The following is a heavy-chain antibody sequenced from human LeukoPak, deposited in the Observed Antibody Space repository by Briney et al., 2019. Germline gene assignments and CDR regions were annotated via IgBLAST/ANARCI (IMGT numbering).Heavy chain of an antibody. J-gene: IGHJ6*03. CDR2: IIPIFGTA. CDR1: GYTFTSYY. V-gene: IGHV1-69*05. CDR3: ARDHRSSYGCMDV. D-gene: IGHD5-18*01. Sequence: GASVKVSCKASGYTFTSYYMHWVRQAPGQGLEWMGRIIPIFGTANYAQKFQGRVTITTDESTSTAYMELSSLRSEDTAVYYCARDHRSSYGCMDVWGKGTTVTVSS.